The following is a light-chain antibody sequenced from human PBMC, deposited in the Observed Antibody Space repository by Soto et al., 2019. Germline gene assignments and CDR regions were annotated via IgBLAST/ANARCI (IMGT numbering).Light chain of an antibody. CDR2: EVS. J-gene: IGLJ2*01. V-gene: IGLV2-14*01. CDR1: SSDVGGYNV. Sequence: QSVLTQPASVSGSPGQSITISCTGTSSDVGGYNVVSWYQQHPVKAPKLVIFEVSNRPSGVSNRFSGSKSGNTASLTISGLQAEDEGDYYCGSYSSSNSYVVFGGGTKVTVL. CDR3: GSYSSSNSYVV.